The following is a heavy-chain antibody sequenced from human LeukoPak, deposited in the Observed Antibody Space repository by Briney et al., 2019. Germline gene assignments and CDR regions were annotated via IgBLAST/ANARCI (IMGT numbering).Heavy chain of an antibody. V-gene: IGHV1-18*01. D-gene: IGHD3-10*01. CDR1: GYTFNTYG. J-gene: IGHJ6*02. CDR3: ASTLLWFGELDSGMDV. CDR2: ISGYNGNT. Sequence: ASVKVSCKASGYTFNTYGITWVRQAPGQGLEWMGWISGYNGNTNYAQKLQGRVTMTTDTPTSTAYMELRSLRSDDTAVYYCASTLLWFGELDSGMDVWGQGTTVTVSS.